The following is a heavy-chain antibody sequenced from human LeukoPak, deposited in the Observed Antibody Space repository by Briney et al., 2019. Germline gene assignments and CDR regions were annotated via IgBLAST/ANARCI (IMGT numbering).Heavy chain of an antibody. J-gene: IGHJ5*02. V-gene: IGHV1-2*02. Sequence: ASVTVSYKPSGYTFTHYYMHWVRQAPGQGLEWIGWINPNSGGTNYAQKFQGRVTMTRDTSISTAYMELSRLRSDDTAVYYCAVVTIFGVVNWFDPWGQGSLVTVCS. D-gene: IGHD3-3*01. CDR3: AVVTIFGVVNWFDP. CDR1: GYTFTHYY. CDR2: INPNSGGT.